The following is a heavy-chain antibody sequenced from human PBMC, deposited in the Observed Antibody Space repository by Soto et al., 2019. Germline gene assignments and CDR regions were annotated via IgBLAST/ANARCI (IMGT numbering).Heavy chain of an antibody. V-gene: IGHV3-23*01. J-gene: IGHJ6*02. CDR3: AKSHSYYDSSGGGPSLGMDV. D-gene: IGHD3-22*01. CDR2: ISGSGGST. CDR1: GFTFSSYA. Sequence: PGGSLRFSCAASGFTFSSYAMSWVRQAPGKGLEWVSAISGSGGSTYYADSVKGRFTISRDNSKNTLYLQMNSLRAEDTAVYYCAKSHSYYDSSGGGPSLGMDVWGQGTTVTVSS.